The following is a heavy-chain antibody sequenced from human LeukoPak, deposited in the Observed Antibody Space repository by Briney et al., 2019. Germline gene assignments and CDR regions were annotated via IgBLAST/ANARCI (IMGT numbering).Heavy chain of an antibody. CDR1: GGTFSSYA. V-gene: IGHV1-69*13. Sequence: SVKVSCKASGGTFSSYAISWVRQAPGQGLEWIGGIIPIFGTANYAQKFQGRVTITADESTSTAYMELSSLRSEDTAVYYCASKNYYYYYMDVWGKGTTVTVSS. CDR2: IIPIFGTA. CDR3: ASKNYYYYYMDV. J-gene: IGHJ6*03.